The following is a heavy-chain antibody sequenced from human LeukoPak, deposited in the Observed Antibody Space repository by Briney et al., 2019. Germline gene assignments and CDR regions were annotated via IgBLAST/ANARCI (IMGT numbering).Heavy chain of an antibody. D-gene: IGHD4/OR15-4a*01. CDR3: ARGTRPMVNYYYFYGLDV. J-gene: IGHJ6*02. CDR2: MYSGGGT. V-gene: IGHV3-66*02. CDR1: GFTVSSNY. Sequence: PGESLRLSCAASGFTVSSNYTNWVRQAPGKGLEWLSVMYSGGGTYYADSVKGRFTISRDNSENTLYLQMNDLTPEDTAVYYCARGTRPMVNYYYFYGLDVWGQGTTVTVSS.